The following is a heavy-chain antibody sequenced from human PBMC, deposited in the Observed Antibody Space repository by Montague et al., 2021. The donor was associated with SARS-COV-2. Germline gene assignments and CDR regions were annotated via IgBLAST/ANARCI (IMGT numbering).Heavy chain of an antibody. D-gene: IGHD6-13*01. CDR1: GYSISSGYY. CDR3: AGSPPGIAAAGTVAAFDI. V-gene: IGHV4-38-2*02. Sequence: SETLSLTCTVSGYSISSGYYWGWIRQPPGKGLEWIGSIYHSGSTYYNPSLKSRVTISVDTSKNQFSLKLSSVTAADTAVYYCAGSPPGIAAAGTVAAFDIWGQGTMVTVSS. J-gene: IGHJ3*02. CDR2: IYHSGST.